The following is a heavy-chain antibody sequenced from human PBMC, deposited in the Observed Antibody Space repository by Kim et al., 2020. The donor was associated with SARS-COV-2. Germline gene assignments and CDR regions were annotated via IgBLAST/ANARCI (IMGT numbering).Heavy chain of an antibody. V-gene: IGHV5-51*01. CDR3: ARLGNYGYYLTSYYYGMDV. J-gene: IGHJ6*02. CDR1: GYSFTSYW. Sequence: GESLKISCKGSGYSFTSYWIGWVRQMPGKGLEWMGIIYPGDSDTRYSPSFQGQVTIPADKSISTAYLQWSSLKASDTAMYYCARLGNYGYYLTSYYYGMDVWGPGTTGTVSS. D-gene: IGHD4-17*01. CDR2: IYPGDSDT.